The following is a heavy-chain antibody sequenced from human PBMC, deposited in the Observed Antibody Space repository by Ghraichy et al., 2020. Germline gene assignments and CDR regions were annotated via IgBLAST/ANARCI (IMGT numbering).Heavy chain of an antibody. CDR3: ASTLGYSYGSDY. CDR1: GGSFSGYY. D-gene: IGHD5-18*01. J-gene: IGHJ4*02. CDR2: INHSGST. V-gene: IGHV4-34*01. Sequence: SETLSLTCAVYGGSFSGYYWSWIRQPPGKGLEWIGEINHSGSTNYNPSLKSRVTISVDTSKNQFSLKLSSVTAADTAVYYCASTLGYSYGSDYWGQGTLVTVSS.